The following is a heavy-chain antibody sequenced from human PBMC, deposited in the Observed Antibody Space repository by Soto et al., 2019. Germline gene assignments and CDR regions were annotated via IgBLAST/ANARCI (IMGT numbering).Heavy chain of an antibody. Sequence: SETLSLTCTGSGGSISSSIYYLGWIRQPPGKGLEWLGSIYYRGSTYSSPSLKSRVTISVDTSKNQFSRKLSSVTAADTAVYYCARHPNDCSGGSCYLNGFDPWGQGTLGTVSS. V-gene: IGHV4-39*01. CDR1: GGSISSSIYY. D-gene: IGHD2-15*01. CDR2: IYYRGST. J-gene: IGHJ5*02. CDR3: ARHPNDCSGGSCYLNGFDP.